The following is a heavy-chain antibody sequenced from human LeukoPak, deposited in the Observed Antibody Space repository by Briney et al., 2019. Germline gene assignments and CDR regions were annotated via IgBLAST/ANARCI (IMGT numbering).Heavy chain of an antibody. CDR1: GGSFSGYY. Sequence: SETLSLTCAVYGGSFSGYYWSWIRQPPGKGLAWIGEINHSGSTNYNPSLKSRVTISVDTSKNQFSLKLSSVTAADTAVYYCARGKWELLTYYFDYWGQGTLVTVSS. CDR2: INHSGST. D-gene: IGHD1-26*01. J-gene: IGHJ4*02. CDR3: ARGKWELLTYYFDY. V-gene: IGHV4-34*01.